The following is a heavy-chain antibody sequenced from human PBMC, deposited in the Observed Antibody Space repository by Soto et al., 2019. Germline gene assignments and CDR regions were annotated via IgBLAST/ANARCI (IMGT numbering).Heavy chain of an antibody. CDR1: GYTFTSYG. CDR2: ISAYNGNT. Sequence: QVQLVQSGAEVKKPGASVKVSCKASGYTFTSYGITWVRQAPGQGLEWMGWISAYNGNTNYAQKLQGRVTMTTYTSTSTAYMELRSLRSDGTAVYYCARTDSRPQDFDYWGQGTLVTVSS. J-gene: IGHJ4*02. D-gene: IGHD6-13*01. CDR3: ARTDSRPQDFDY. V-gene: IGHV1-18*01.